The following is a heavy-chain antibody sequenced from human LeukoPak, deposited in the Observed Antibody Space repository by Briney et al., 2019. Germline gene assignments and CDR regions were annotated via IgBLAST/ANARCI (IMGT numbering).Heavy chain of an antibody. V-gene: IGHV3-21*01. Sequence: GGSLRLSCAASGFTFSSYSMNWVRQAPGKGLEWVSSISSSSSYIYYAGSVKGRFTISRDNAKNSLYLQMNSLRAEDTAVYYCARDLAPTTDAFDIWGQGTMVTVSS. J-gene: IGHJ3*02. CDR2: ISSSSSYI. CDR1: GFTFSSYS. CDR3: ARDLAPTTDAFDI. D-gene: IGHD1-1*01.